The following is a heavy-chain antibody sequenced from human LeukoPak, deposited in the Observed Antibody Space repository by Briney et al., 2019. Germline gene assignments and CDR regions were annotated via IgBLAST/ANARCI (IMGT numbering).Heavy chain of an antibody. J-gene: IGHJ6*03. D-gene: IGHD6-13*01. V-gene: IGHV6-1*01. Sequence: SQTLSLTCAISGDSVSSNSAAWNWIRQSPSRGLEWLGRTYYRSKWYNDYAVSVKSRITINPDTSKNQFSLQLNSVTPEDTAVYYCARQARLIAAAGNYYYYYMDVWGKGTTVTVSS. CDR2: TYYRSKWYN. CDR1: GDSVSSNSAA. CDR3: ARQARLIAAAGNYYYYYMDV.